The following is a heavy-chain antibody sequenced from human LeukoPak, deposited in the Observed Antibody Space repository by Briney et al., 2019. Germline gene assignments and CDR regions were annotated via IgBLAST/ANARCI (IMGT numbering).Heavy chain of an antibody. CDR1: GYTFTSYG. Sequence: GASVKVSCKASGYTFTSYGISWVRQAPGQGLEWMGGIIPIFGTANYAQKFQGRVTITADKSTSTAYMELSSLRSEDTAVYYCARWGTESRANSHFDYWGQGTLVTVSS. D-gene: IGHD1-1*01. CDR2: IIPIFGTA. V-gene: IGHV1-69*06. J-gene: IGHJ4*02. CDR3: ARWGTESRANSHFDY.